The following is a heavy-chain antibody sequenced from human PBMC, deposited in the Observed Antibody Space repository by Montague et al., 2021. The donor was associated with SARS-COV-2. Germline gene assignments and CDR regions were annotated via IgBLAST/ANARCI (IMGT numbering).Heavy chain of an antibody. D-gene: IGHD2-15*01. J-gene: IGHJ4*02. CDR2: TYYRSEWYS. V-gene: IGHV6-1*01. CDR1: GDSVSTNSGT. Sequence: CAISGDSVSTNSGTWKWVRPSPSRRLEWLGRTYYRSEWYSDYSVSVKSRVSINPDTSKNQFSLQLNSVTPEDTAVYYCARAERGSCGDGNCYQYFFNYWGRGPLVTVSS. CDR3: ARAERGSCGDGNCYQYFFNY.